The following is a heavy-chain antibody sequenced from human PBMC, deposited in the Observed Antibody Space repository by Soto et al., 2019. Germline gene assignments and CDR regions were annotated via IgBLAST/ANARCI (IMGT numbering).Heavy chain of an antibody. J-gene: IGHJ3*02. Sequence: ASVKVSCKASGYTFTSYYMHWVRLAPGQGLEWMGIINPSGGSTSYAQKFQGRVTMTRDTSTSTVYMELSSLRSEDTAVYYCARDLSGSYGSVNDAFDIWGQGTMVTVS. V-gene: IGHV1-46*01. CDR2: INPSGGST. CDR1: GYTFTSYY. D-gene: IGHD1-26*01. CDR3: ARDLSGSYGSVNDAFDI.